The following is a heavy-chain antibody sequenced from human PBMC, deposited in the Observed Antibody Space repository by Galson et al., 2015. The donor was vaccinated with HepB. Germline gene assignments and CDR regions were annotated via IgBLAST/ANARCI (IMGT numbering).Heavy chain of an antibody. V-gene: IGHV3-30*04. Sequence: SLRLSCAASGFTFSSYAMHWVRQAPGKGLEWVAVISYDGSNKYYADSVKGRFTISRDNSKNTLYLQMNSLRAEDTAVYYCARGRYSGSYYGRRNDAFDIWGQGTMVTVSS. J-gene: IGHJ3*02. D-gene: IGHD1-26*01. CDR3: ARGRYSGSYYGRRNDAFDI. CDR1: GFTFSSYA. CDR2: ISYDGSNK.